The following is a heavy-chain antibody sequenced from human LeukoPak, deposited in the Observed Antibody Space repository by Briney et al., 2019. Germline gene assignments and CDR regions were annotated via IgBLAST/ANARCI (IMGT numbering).Heavy chain of an antibody. CDR2: MSYDGRSE. CDR3: ARDSVTTGYSFDY. J-gene: IGHJ4*02. D-gene: IGHD4-17*01. CDR1: GLTFSSYG. Sequence: QPGRSLRLFCAASGLTFSSYGMHWVRQAPGKGLEWVAVMSYDGRSEYYADSVKGRFTISRDTSKNTVYLQMNSMRIEDTAVYYCARDSVTTGYSFDYWGQGTLVTVSS. V-gene: IGHV3-30*04.